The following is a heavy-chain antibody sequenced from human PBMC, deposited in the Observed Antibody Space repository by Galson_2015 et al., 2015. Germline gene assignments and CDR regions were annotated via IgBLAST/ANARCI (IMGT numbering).Heavy chain of an antibody. Sequence: SLRLSCAASGFTFSSYRMNWVRQAPGKGLEWVSYISSSSSTIYYADSVKGRFTISRDNAKNSLYLQMNSLRDEDTAVYYCARDFWGGSRSPVAFDIWGQGTMVTVSS. D-gene: IGHD3-3*01. J-gene: IGHJ3*02. CDR1: GFTFSSYR. CDR3: ARDFWGGSRSPVAFDI. CDR2: ISSSSSTI. V-gene: IGHV3-48*02.